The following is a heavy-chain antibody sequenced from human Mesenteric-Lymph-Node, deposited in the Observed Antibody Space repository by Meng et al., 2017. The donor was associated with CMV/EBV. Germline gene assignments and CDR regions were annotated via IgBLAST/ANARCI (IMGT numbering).Heavy chain of an antibody. CDR3: AREVGHSYGGPGEGYYSDY. CDR1: GFSFSSYE. J-gene: IGHJ4*02. V-gene: IGHV3-48*03. Sequence: GESLKISCAASGFSFSSYEMNWVRQAPGKGLEWVSYISSSGSNIYYADSVKGRFTISRDNAKNSLYLQMNSLRAEDTAVYYCAREVGHSYGGPGEGYYSDYWGQETLVTVSS. D-gene: IGHD5-18*01. CDR2: ISSSGSNI.